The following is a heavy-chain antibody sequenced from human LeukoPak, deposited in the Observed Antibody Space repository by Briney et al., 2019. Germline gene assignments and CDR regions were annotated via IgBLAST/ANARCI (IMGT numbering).Heavy chain of an antibody. CDR1: GFTFSSYW. D-gene: IGHD3-10*01. CDR3: ARDRGGNWFDP. Sequence: PGGSLRLACAASGFTFSSYWMHWVRQAPGKGLVWVSRINSDGSSTSYADSVKGRFTISRDNSKNTLYLQMNSLRAEDTAVYYCARDRGGNWFDPWGQGTLVTVSS. CDR2: INSDGSST. J-gene: IGHJ5*02. V-gene: IGHV3-74*01.